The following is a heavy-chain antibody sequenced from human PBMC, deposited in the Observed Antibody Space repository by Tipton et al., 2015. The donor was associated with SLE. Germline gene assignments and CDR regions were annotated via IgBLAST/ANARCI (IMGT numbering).Heavy chain of an antibody. D-gene: IGHD3-10*01. CDR2: INSDGSTT. CDR3: TRIWYCDI. Sequence: SLRLSCAASGFNFSSYWMHWVRQAPGKGLVWVSRINSDGSTTNYADSVKGRFTISRDNAKNTLYLQMNSLRAEDTAVYYCTRIWYCDIGGQGTMVTVSS. V-gene: IGHV3-74*01. J-gene: IGHJ3*02. CDR1: GFNFSSYW.